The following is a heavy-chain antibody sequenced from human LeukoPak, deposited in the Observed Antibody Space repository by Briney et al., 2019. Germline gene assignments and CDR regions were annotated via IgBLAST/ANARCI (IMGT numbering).Heavy chain of an antibody. J-gene: IGHJ2*01. Sequence: ASVKVSCKASGYTFTDYYMHWVRQAPGQGLEWMGWINPNSGGTNYAQKLQGRVTMTTDTSTSTAYMELRSLRSDDTAVYYCAQNTAKGYGFDLWGRGTLVTVSS. CDR2: INPNSGGT. CDR1: GYTFTDYY. V-gene: IGHV1-2*02. CDR3: AQNTAKGYGFDL. D-gene: IGHD5-18*01.